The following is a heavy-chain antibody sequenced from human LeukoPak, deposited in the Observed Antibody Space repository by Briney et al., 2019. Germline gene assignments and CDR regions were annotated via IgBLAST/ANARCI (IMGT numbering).Heavy chain of an antibody. Sequence: GGSLRLSCAASGFVFSRKDMHWIRQVRGKGLEWVSTIGVVSDTYYSDSVKGRFFITREDDKNSLYLQMNSLTAGDTGVYYCARGGRSSDTFDFGGQGTLVTVSS. CDR2: IGVVSDT. CDR3: ARGGRSSDTFDF. J-gene: IGHJ4*02. V-gene: IGHV3-13*01. D-gene: IGHD1-26*01. CDR1: GFVFSRKD.